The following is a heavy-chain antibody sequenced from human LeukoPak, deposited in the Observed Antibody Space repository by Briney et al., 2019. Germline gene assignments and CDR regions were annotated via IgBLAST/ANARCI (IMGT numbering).Heavy chain of an antibody. J-gene: IGHJ4*02. CDR2: IYYSGST. CDR1: GGSISSYY. V-gene: IGHV4-59*01. Sequence: PSETLSLTCTVSGGSISSYYWSWIRQPPGKGLEWIGYIYYSGSTNYNPSLKSRVTISVDTSKNQFSLKLSSVTAADTAVYYCARERRYCSSTSCYHYFDYWGQGTLVTVSS. CDR3: ARERRYCSSTSCYHYFDY. D-gene: IGHD2-2*01.